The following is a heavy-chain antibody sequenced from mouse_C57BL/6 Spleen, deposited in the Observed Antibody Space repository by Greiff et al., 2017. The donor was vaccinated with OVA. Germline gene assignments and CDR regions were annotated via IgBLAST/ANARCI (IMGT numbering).Heavy chain of an antibody. Sequence: QVQLQQPGAELVKPGASVKVSCKASGYTFTSYWMHWVQQRPGQGLEWIGRIHPSDSDTNYNQKFKGKATLTVDKSSSTVYMQLSSLTSEDAAVYYFAKYYGSSYDAMEYWGQGTSVTASS. CDR3: AKYYGSSYDAMEY. J-gene: IGHJ4*01. CDR2: IHPSDSDT. CDR1: GYTFTSYW. V-gene: IGHV1-74*01. D-gene: IGHD1-1*01.